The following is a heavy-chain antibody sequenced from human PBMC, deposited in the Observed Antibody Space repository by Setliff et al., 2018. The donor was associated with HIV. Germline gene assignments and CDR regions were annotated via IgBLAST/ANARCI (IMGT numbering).Heavy chain of an antibody. V-gene: IGHV1-3*04. Sequence: ASVKVSCKASGYTFNSYAMHWVRQAPGQRPEWMGWINTGNGNTRHSQKFQGRVTITRDTSASTAYMELSSLTSEDTAVYYCARVKRTSAYDYWGQGTLVTVSS. D-gene: IGHD2-2*01. J-gene: IGHJ4*02. CDR3: ARVKRTSAYDY. CDR2: INTGNGNT. CDR1: GYTFNSYA.